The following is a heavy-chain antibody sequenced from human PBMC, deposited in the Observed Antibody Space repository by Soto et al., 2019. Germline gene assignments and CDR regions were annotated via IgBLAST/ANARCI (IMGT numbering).Heavy chain of an antibody. CDR2: ISSRSSTI. CDR1: GFTFRSYR. J-gene: IGHJ1*01. Sequence: EVQLVESGGGLVQPGGSLRLSCAASGFTFRSYRMNWVRQAPGKGLEWVSYISSRSSTIYYADSVKGRFTISRDNAKNSLYLQMNSLRAEDTAVYYCARDLGSSWYPEYFQHWGQGTLVTVSS. CDR3: ARDLGSSWYPEYFQH. V-gene: IGHV3-48*01. D-gene: IGHD6-13*01.